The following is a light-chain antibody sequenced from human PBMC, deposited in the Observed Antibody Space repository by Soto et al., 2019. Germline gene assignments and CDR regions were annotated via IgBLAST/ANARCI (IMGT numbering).Light chain of an antibody. CDR1: QSITNF. J-gene: IGKJ1*01. Sequence: IQLTQSPSSLSAPVGDRVIITCRASQSITNFLNWYQQKPGRAPNLLIYAASSLQSGVPSRFSGSASGTDFTLTISSLQPEDFATYFCQQSYSTPWTFGQGTKVDIK. CDR2: AAS. CDR3: QQSYSTPWT. V-gene: IGKV1-39*01.